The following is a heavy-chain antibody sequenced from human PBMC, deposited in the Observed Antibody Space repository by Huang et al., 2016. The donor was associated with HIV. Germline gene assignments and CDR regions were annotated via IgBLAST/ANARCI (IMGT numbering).Heavy chain of an antibody. CDR3: TTGGEDYYDGSGYYRGEYYFDF. CDR2: IKRKTDGGTT. V-gene: IGHV3-15*01. Sequence: VNLWGLGGGLLRLGGSFRFSWPPSGFTFSNAWLSWVRQAPGKGLEWVGHIKRKTDGGTTDYAAPVKGRFTIAREDSKNTLYLQRNSLKTEDTAVYYCTTGGEDYYDGSGYYRGEYYFDFWGQGTLVTVSS. J-gene: IGHJ4*02. CDR1: GFTFSNAW. D-gene: IGHD3-22*01.